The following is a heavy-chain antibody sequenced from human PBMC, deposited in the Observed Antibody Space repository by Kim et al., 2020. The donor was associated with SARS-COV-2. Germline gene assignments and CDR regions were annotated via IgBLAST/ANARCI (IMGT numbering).Heavy chain of an antibody. CDR1: GYTFTGYY. CDR3: ARDLTGVGGTPGDYYYGMDD. D-gene: IGHD1-26*01. V-gene: IGHV1-2*06. J-gene: IGHJ6*02. Sequence: ASVKVSCKASGYTFTGYYMHWVRQAPGQGLEWMGRINPNSGGTNYAQKFQGRVTMTRDTSISTAYMELSRLRSDDTAVYYCARDLTGVGGTPGDYYYGMDDWGQGTTVTVSS. CDR2: INPNSGGT.